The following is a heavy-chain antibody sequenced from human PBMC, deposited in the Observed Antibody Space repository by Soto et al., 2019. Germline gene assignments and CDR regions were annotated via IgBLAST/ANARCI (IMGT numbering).Heavy chain of an antibody. D-gene: IGHD3-10*01. CDR2: MGGAGAR. V-gene: IGHV3-13*01. Sequence: EVQLVESGGGLVQPGGSLRLSCAAFGFTYNSYDMHWVRQVSGKGLEWVSSMGGAGAREYADSVKGRFIIFRDNAKNSLYLQMDSLRAGVTAVYYCTRAAFGDGMDLWGQGTPVTVSS. CDR1: GFTYNSYD. CDR3: TRAAFGDGMDL. J-gene: IGHJ6*02.